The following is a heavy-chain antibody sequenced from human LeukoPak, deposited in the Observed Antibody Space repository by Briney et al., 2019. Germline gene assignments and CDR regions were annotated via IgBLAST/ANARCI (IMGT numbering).Heavy chain of an antibody. V-gene: IGHV1-8*01. CDR1: GYTFTSYD. CDR2: MNPNSGNT. Sequence: ASVKVSCKASGYTFTSYDINWVRQATGQGLEWMGWMNPNSGNTGYAQKFQGRVTMTRNTSISTAYMELSSLRSEDTAVYYCARGGFWFGEFDVWGQGTTVTVSS. D-gene: IGHD3-10*01. CDR3: ARGGFWFGEFDV. J-gene: IGHJ6*02.